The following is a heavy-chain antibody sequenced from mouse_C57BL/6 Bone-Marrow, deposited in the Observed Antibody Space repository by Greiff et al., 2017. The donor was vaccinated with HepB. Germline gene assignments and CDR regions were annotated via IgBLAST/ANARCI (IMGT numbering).Heavy chain of an antibody. D-gene: IGHD1-1*01. CDR3: ARWRLRSWFAD. Sequence: QVQLQQPGAELVKPGASVKLSCKASGYTFTSYWMHWVKQRPGQGLEWIGMIHPNSGSTNYNEKFKSKATLTVDKSSSTADMQLSSLTSEDSAVYYCARWRLRSWFADWGQGTLVTVSA. CDR1: GYTFTSYW. V-gene: IGHV1-64*01. CDR2: IHPNSGST. J-gene: IGHJ3*01.